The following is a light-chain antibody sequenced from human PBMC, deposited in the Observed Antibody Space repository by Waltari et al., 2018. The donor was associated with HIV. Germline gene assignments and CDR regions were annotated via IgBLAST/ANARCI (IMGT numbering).Light chain of an antibody. V-gene: IGKV1-9*01. J-gene: IGKJ2*01. CDR1: QAITSY. CDR3: QQLHTYPFT. Sequence: DIQLTQSPSFMSASVGDRVTITCRASQAITSYLAWYQQKLGKDPKLLIYSASTLERGVPSRFSGGGSETEFSLTISSLQPEDSATYSCQQLHTYPFTFGQGTKLEIK. CDR2: SAS.